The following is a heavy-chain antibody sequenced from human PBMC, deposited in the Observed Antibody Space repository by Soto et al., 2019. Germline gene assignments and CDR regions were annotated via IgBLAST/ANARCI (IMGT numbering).Heavy chain of an antibody. CDR3: ARAGNGYNSDAFDI. CDR1: GFTVSSNY. D-gene: IGHD5-12*01. Sequence: GGSLRLSCAASGFTVSSNYMSWVRQAPGKGLEWVSVIYSGGSTYYADSVKGRFTISRDNSKNTLYLQMNSLRAEDTAVYYCARAGNGYNSDAFDIWGQGTMVTVSS. J-gene: IGHJ3*02. CDR2: IYSGGST. V-gene: IGHV3-66*01.